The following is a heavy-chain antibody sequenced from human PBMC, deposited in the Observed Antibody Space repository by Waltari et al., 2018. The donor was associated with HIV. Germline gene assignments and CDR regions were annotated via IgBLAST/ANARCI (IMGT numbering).Heavy chain of an antibody. Sequence: QVQLLQSGAEVTQPGASVKGSCKASVYTFTAYYIHWVRQAPGQGLEWMGWVYPNTGDTNYAQKFQGRVTMARDASIRTVSMELSRLRSDDTAVYYCVRQMTFYDAFDIWGQGTLVTVSA. V-gene: IGHV1-2*02. CDR3: VRQMTFYDAFDI. CDR2: VYPNTGDT. CDR1: VYTFTAYY. J-gene: IGHJ3*02.